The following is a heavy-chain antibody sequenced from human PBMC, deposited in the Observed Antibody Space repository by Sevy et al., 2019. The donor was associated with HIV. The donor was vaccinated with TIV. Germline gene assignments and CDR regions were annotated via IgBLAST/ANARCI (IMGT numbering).Heavy chain of an antibody. CDR3: AKDRGYCSGGSCSHLDY. D-gene: IGHD2-15*01. CDR1: GFTFSNYG. CDR2: ISNDGSNK. V-gene: IGHV3-30*18. J-gene: IGHJ4*02. Sequence: GGSLRLSCAASGFTFSNYGMHWVRQAPGKGLEWVAVISNDGSNKYYVDSVKGRFTISRDNPKNTLYLQMSSLGAADTAVYYCAKDRGYCSGGSCSHLDYWGQGTLVTVSS.